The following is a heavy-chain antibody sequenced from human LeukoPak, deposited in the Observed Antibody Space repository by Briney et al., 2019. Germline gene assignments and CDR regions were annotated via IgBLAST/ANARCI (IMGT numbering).Heavy chain of an antibody. CDR2: IYPGDSDT. CDR1: GSIFTSYW. J-gene: IGHJ6*03. CDR3: GRHDYYYYYMDV. V-gene: IGHV5-51*01. Sequence: GESLKISCKGSGSIFTSYWIGWVRQLPGKGLEWIGIIYPGDSDTRYSPSFQGQVTISAKNSITTSYQQWSPRTAPHTAIYSHGRHDYYYYYMDVWGKGTTVTVSS.